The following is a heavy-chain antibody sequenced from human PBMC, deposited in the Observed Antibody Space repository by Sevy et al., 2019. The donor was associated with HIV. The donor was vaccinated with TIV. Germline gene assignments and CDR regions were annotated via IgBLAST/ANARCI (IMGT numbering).Heavy chain of an antibody. V-gene: IGHV3-48*02. J-gene: IGHJ3*02. D-gene: IGHD3-9*01. CDR2: ISSSSSTI. CDR1: GFTFSSYS. Sequence: RGSLRLSCAASGFTFSSYSMNWVRQAPGKGLEWVSYISSSSSTIYYADSVKGRFTISRDNAKNSLYLQMNSLGDEDTAVYYCARDLGRYFDWLFQGSDAFDIWGQGTMVTVSS. CDR3: ARDLGRYFDWLFQGSDAFDI.